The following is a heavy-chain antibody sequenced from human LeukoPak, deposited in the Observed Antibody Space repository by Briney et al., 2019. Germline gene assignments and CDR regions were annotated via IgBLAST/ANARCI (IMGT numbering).Heavy chain of an antibody. Sequence: SETLSLTCTVSGGSISSSSYYWGWIRQPPGKGLEWIGSIYYSGSTCYNPSLKSRVTISVDTSKNQFSLKLSSVTAADTAVYYCARGAGYSYGYGFYFDYWGQGTLVTVSS. CDR2: IYYSGST. CDR3: ARGAGYSYGYGFYFDY. D-gene: IGHD5-18*01. CDR1: GGSISSSSYY. V-gene: IGHV4-39*01. J-gene: IGHJ4*02.